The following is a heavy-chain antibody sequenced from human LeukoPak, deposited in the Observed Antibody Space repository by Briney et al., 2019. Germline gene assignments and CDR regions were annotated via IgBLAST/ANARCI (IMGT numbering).Heavy chain of an antibody. CDR2: IWYDGSNK. CDR3: AKSHSSGWYGPDY. CDR1: GFTFSSYG. V-gene: IGHV3-30*02. D-gene: IGHD6-19*01. Sequence: GGSLRLSCAAPGFTFSSYGMHWVRQAPGKGLEWVAVIWYDGSNKYYADSVKGRFTISRDNSKNTLYLQMNSLRAEDTAVYYCAKSHSSGWYGPDYWGQGTLVTVSS. J-gene: IGHJ4*02.